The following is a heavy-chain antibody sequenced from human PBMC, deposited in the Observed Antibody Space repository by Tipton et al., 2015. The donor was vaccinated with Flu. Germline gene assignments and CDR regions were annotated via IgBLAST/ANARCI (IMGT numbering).Heavy chain of an antibody. D-gene: IGHD2-2*01. V-gene: IGHV3-30*02. J-gene: IGHJ6*02. CDR2: IRYDGSNK. CDR3: AKEEGYCSSTSCQITYYYYGMDV. CDR1: GFTFSSYG. Sequence: QLVQSGGGVVQPGGSLRLSCAASGFTFSSYGMHWVRQAPGKGLEWVAFIRYDGSNKYYADSVKGRFTISRGNSKNTLYLQMNSLRAEDTAVYYCAKEEGYCSSTSCQITYYYYGMDVWGQGTTVTVSS.